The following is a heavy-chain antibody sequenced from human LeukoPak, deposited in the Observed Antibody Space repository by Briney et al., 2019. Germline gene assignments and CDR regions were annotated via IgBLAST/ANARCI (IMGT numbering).Heavy chain of an antibody. J-gene: IGHJ5*02. CDR2: INPNSGGT. CDR3: AREPTPAILYSSGWYLPRDPGAAFDP. D-gene: IGHD6-19*01. V-gene: IGHV1-2*02. CDR1: GYTFTDYY. Sequence: ASVKVSCKASGYTFTDYYMHWVRQAPGQGLEWMGWINPNSGGTNYAQKFQGRVTMTRDTSISTAYMELSRLRSDDTAVYYCAREPTPAILYSSGWYLPRDPGAAFDPWGQGTLVTVSS.